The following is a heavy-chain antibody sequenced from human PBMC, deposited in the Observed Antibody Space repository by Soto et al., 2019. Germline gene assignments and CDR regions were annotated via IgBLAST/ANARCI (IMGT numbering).Heavy chain of an antibody. CDR3: ARDQGGDTAALDF. V-gene: IGHV3-33*01. CDR1: GFTFSSYG. J-gene: IGHJ4*02. CDR2: IWYDGSNK. Sequence: GGSLRLSCAASGFTFSSYGMHWVRQAPGKGLEWVAIIWYDGSNKYYADSVEGRFTISRDNSKNTLHLQMNSLRVEDTAVYSCARDQGGDTAALDFWGQGALVTVSS. D-gene: IGHD5-18*01.